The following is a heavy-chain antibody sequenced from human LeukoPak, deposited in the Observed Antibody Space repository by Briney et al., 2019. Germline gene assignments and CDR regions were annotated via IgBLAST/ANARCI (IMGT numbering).Heavy chain of an antibody. CDR2: IYSGGST. CDR3: ARDGGGYSGYGDRVYYYGMDV. J-gene: IGHJ6*02. D-gene: IGHD5-12*01. Sequence: GSLRLSCAASGFTVSSNYMSWVRQAPGKGLEWVSVIYSGGSTYYADSVKGRFTISRDNSKNTLYLQMNSLRAEDTAVYYCARDGGGYSGYGDRVYYYGMDVWGQGTTVTVSS. CDR1: GFTVSSNY. V-gene: IGHV3-66*02.